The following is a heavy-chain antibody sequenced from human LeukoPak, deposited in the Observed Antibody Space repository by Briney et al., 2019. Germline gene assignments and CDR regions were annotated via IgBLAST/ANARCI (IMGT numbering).Heavy chain of an antibody. Sequence: SQTLSLTCTVSGGSISSGTYSWSWIRQHPGKGLEWSGYIYYSGSTYYNPSLKSRVTISVDTSKNQFSLKLSSVTAADTAVYYCARTCSGGSCQTLDAFDIWGQGTMVTVSS. J-gene: IGHJ3*02. CDR3: ARTCSGGSCQTLDAFDI. V-gene: IGHV4-31*03. D-gene: IGHD2-15*01. CDR2: IYYSGST. CDR1: GGSISSGTYS.